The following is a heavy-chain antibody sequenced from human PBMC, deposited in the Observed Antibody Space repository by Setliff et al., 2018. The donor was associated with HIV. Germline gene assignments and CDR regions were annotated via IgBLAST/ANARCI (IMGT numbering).Heavy chain of an antibody. J-gene: IGHJ4*02. V-gene: IGHV4-34*01. Sequence: PSETLSLTCAVYGGSFSGYYWSWIRQPPGKGLEWIGEINHSGSTYYNPSLKSRVTISVDTSKNQFSLTLNSVTAADTAVYYCARQGRLGELSLAADYWGQGTLVTVSS. CDR2: INHSGST. CDR1: GGSFSGYY. CDR3: ARQGRLGELSLAADY. D-gene: IGHD3-16*01.